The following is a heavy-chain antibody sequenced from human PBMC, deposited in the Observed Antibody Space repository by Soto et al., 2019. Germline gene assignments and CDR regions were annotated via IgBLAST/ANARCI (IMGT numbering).Heavy chain of an antibody. CDR1: GGSINYYY. J-gene: IGHJ4*02. CDR3: ATGRSDNDYGISDY. D-gene: IGHD5-12*01. Sequence: PLTCPVSGGSINYYYWNWIRQTAGEGLEWIGRIYSSGSTNDNPSLKSRVTMSVDTSKNQFSLRLSSVTAADTAVHYCATGRSDNDYGISDYWAQGPLENVSS. CDR2: IYSSGST. V-gene: IGHV4-4*07.